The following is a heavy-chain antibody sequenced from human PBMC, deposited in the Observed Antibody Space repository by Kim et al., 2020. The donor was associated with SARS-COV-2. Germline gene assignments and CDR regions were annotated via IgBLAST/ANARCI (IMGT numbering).Heavy chain of an antibody. D-gene: IGHD3-10*01. V-gene: IGHV1-69*01. J-gene: IGHJ4*02. CDR3: ATSGNYYGSGSYF. Sequence: YAQKFQGRATITADESTSTAYMELSSLRSEDTAVYYCATSGNYYGSGSYFWGQGTLVTVSS.